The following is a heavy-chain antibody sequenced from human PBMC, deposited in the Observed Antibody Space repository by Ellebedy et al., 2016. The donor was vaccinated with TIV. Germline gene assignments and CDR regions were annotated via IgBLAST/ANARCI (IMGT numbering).Heavy chain of an antibody. V-gene: IGHV3-23*01. J-gene: IGHJ6*02. Sequence: GGSLRLSXVGSGFNFGSYGMSWVRQGPGKGLEWVSGISGGGDTTYYTDSVKGRFTISRDNSKNTLYLQMHGLRDEDTALYYCAKDDVGCSGSNCFHEVYYYYGMDVWGQGTTVTV. CDR2: ISGGGDTT. D-gene: IGHD2-15*01. CDR3: AKDDVGCSGSNCFHEVYYYYGMDV. CDR1: GFNFGSYG.